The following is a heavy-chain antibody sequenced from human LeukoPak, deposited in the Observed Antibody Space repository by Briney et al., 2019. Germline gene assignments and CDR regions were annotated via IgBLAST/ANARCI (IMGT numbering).Heavy chain of an antibody. Sequence: ASVKVSCKASGYTFTDYYMHWVRQAPGQGLEWMGWIKTNTGDTNSAQKFQGRVTMTRDTSISTAYMELSRLRSDDTAVYYCARAVATITYGLDYWGQGTLVTVSS. J-gene: IGHJ4*02. D-gene: IGHD5-12*01. CDR1: GYTFTDYY. CDR2: IKTNTGDT. V-gene: IGHV1-2*02. CDR3: ARAVATITYGLDY.